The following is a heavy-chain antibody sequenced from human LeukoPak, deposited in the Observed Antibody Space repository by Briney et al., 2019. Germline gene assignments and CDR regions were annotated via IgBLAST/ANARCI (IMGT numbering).Heavy chain of an antibody. J-gene: IGHJ4*02. CDR2: MNPGSGGT. V-gene: IGHV1-8*01. CDR1: GYTFSNYD. Sequence: ASVKVSCKTSGYTFSNYDINWVRQAPGQGPEWMGWMNPGSGGTGYSQKFQGRVTMTRDSSRSTAYMELISLRFEDTAIYYCTRAIRHQLLSDYWGQGTLVTVSS. D-gene: IGHD2-21*01. CDR3: TRAIRHQLLSDY.